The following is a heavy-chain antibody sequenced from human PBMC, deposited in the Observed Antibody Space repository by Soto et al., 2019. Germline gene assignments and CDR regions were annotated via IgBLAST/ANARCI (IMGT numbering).Heavy chain of an antibody. CDR3: ARQGITMIVVVVTDNWFDP. D-gene: IGHD3-22*01. CDR2: IHYSGST. J-gene: IGHJ5*02. Sequence: SETLSLTCIVSGDSIINNNYYWVWIRQPPGKALEWIGSIHYSGSTYYNPSLKSRVTISADTAKTQFSLKLRSVTAADTAVYYCARQGITMIVVVVTDNWFDPWGQGTLVTVSS. CDR1: GDSIINNNYY. V-gene: IGHV4-39*01.